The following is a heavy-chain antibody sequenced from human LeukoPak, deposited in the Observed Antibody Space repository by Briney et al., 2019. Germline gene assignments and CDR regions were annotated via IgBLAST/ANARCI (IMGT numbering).Heavy chain of an antibody. D-gene: IGHD6-19*01. Sequence: TGGSLRLSCAASGFTFSSYRMNWVRQAPGKGLEWVAVISYDGSTKYYADSVKGRFTISRDNSKNTLYLQMNSLRTDDTAVYYCAKLRLAAGYFDYWGQGTLVTVSS. CDR3: AKLRLAAGYFDY. CDR2: ISYDGSTK. J-gene: IGHJ4*02. CDR1: GFTFSSYR. V-gene: IGHV3-30*18.